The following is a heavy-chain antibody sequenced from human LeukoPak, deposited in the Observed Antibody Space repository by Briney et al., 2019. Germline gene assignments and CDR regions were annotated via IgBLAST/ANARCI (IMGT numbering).Heavy chain of an antibody. Sequence: QPGGSLRLSCAASGFTFSSYAMSWVPQAPGKGLGWVSAISGSGSSTYYADSVRGRFTISRDNSKNTLYLQMNSLRAEDTAVYYCAKDLVRLAAAGTWDYWGQGTVVTVSS. D-gene: IGHD6-13*01. V-gene: IGHV3-23*01. CDR3: AKDLVRLAAAGTWDY. CDR1: GFTFSSYA. J-gene: IGHJ4*02. CDR2: ISGSGSST.